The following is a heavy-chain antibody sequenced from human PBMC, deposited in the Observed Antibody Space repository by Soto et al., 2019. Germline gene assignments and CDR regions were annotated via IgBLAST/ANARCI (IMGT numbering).Heavy chain of an antibody. CDR2: ISSNGDST. D-gene: IGHD6-6*01. V-gene: IGHV3-64D*06. Sequence: GGSLRLSCSASGFTFRRYAMHWVRQAPGKGLEYVSAISSNGDSTYSAASVKGRFTISRDNFKNTLYHKMISLRAEDTGVYYCVKRGPSSSSLYYGMDVWGQGTTVTVSS. J-gene: IGHJ6*02. CDR3: VKRGPSSSSLYYGMDV. CDR1: GFTFRRYA.